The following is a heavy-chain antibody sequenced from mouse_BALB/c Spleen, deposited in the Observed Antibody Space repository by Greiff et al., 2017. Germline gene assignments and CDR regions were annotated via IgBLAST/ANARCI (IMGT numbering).Heavy chain of an antibody. V-gene: IGHV5-9-4*01. CDR2: ISSGGSYT. CDR3: AREGYRYDEGGFDY. CDR1: GFTFSSYA. J-gene: IGHJ2*01. D-gene: IGHD2-14*01. Sequence: EVHLVESGGGLVKPGGSLKLSCAASGFTFSSYAMSWVRQSPEKRLEWVAEISSGGSYTYYPDTVTGRFTITRDNAKNTLYLEMSSLRSEDTAMYDCAREGYRYDEGGFDYWGQGTTLTVSS.